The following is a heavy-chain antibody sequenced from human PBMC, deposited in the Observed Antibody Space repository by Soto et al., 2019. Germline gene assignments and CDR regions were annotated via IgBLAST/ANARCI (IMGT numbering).Heavy chain of an antibody. CDR1: GFIFSTYG. Sequence: QVQLVQSGGGVVQPGRSLRLSCVASGFIFSTYGMHWVRQVPGKGQEWVAHISYDGSNEYYADSVKGRFTVSRDNAKNTLDLQMNGLKTEDTALYYCTKEYIVGTTWGYFESWGQGALVIVSS. D-gene: IGHD1-1*01. V-gene: IGHV3-30*18. J-gene: IGHJ4*02. CDR2: ISYDGSNE. CDR3: TKEYIVGTTWGYFES.